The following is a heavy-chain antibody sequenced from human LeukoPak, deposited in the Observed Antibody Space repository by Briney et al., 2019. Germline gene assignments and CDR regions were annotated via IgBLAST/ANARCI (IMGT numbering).Heavy chain of an antibody. CDR2: ISGSGGST. Sequence: GGSLRLSCAASGFTFSGYAMSWVRQPPGNGLEWVSSISGSGGSTYYADSVKGRFTVSRDNSKNTLYLQMNSLRAEDTAVYYCARTNERYSNYNLFDYWGQGTLVTVSS. CDR1: GFTFSGYA. D-gene: IGHD4-11*01. J-gene: IGHJ4*02. V-gene: IGHV3-23*01. CDR3: ARTNERYSNYNLFDY.